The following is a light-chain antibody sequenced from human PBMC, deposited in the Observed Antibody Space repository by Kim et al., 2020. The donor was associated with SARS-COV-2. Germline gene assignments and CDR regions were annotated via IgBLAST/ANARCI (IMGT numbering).Light chain of an antibody. CDR3: QQYNTWPRT. Sequence: SVSPGERATLSCRASQSVSRNLAWYQQRPGQPPRLLIYGASTRANGIPARFSGSGAGTDFILTISGLQSEDFALYYCQQYNTWPRTFGQGTKLEIK. V-gene: IGKV3-15*01. CDR1: QSVSRN. J-gene: IGKJ2*01. CDR2: GAS.